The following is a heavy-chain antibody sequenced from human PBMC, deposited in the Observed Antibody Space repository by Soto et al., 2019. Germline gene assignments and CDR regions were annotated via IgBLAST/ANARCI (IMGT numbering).Heavy chain of an antibody. D-gene: IGHD2-15*01. V-gene: IGHV1-69*13. CDR3: ARDPRQDCSGENCYYS. CDR2: IIPIFGTT. J-gene: IGHJ4*02. Sequence: GASVKVSCKASGGTLSSYVISWVRQAPGQGLEWMGGIIPIFGTTTYGEKFQGRVTITADESTSTTYMELSSLKSEDTAVYYCARDPRQDCSGENCYYSWGQGTLVTVSS. CDR1: GGTLSSYV.